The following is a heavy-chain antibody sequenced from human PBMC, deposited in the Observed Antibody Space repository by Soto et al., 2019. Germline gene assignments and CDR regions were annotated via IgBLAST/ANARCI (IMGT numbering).Heavy chain of an antibody. V-gene: IGHV1-8*01. CDR2: MNPNSGNT. CDR3: ARGMVPPPSGLWFGELPPEDYYYMDV. D-gene: IGHD3-10*01. CDR1: GYTFTSYD. J-gene: IGHJ6*03. Sequence: ASVKVSCKASGYTFTSYDINWVRQATGQGLEWMGWMNPNSGNTGYAQKFQGRVTMTRNTSISTAYMELSGLRSEDTASFYCARGMVPPPSGLWFGELPPEDYYYMDVWGKGTTVTVSS.